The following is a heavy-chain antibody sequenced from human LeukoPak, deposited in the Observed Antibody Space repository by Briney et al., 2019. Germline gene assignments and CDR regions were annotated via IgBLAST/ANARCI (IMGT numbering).Heavy chain of an antibody. V-gene: IGHV3-30*03. D-gene: IGHD1-26*01. CDR3: ARVSHGGQWAFDY. CDR2: ISYDGSNK. Sequence: GGSLRLSCAASGFTFSSYGMHWVRQAPGKGLEWVAVISYDGSNKYYADSVKGRFTISRDNSKNTLYLQMNSLRAEDTAVYYCARVSHGGQWAFDYWGQGTLVTVSS. J-gene: IGHJ4*02. CDR1: GFTFSSYG.